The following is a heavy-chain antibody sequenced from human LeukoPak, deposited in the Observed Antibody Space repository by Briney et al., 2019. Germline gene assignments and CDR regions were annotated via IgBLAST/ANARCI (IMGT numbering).Heavy chain of an antibody. CDR3: AKDPVVRGEYYFDY. CDR2: ISGSGSST. CDR1: GFTFSSYA. J-gene: IGHJ4*02. Sequence: PGGSLRLSCAASGFTFSSYAMSWVRQAPGKGLEWVSTISGSGSSTYYADSVKGRFTISRDNSKNTLYLQMNSLRAEDTAVYYCAKDPVVRGEYYFDYWGQGTLVIVSS. D-gene: IGHD3-10*01. V-gene: IGHV3-23*01.